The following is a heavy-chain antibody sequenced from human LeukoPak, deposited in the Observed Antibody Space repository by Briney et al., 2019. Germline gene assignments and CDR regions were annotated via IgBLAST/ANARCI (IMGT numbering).Heavy chain of an antibody. CDR1: GFTFSSYA. Sequence: GGSLRLSCAASGFTFSSYAMSWVRQAPGKGLEWVSSISSGSVYINYADSVKGRFTISRDNSKNTLYLQMNSLRAEDTAVYYCAKDYEDIVVVPAATEYFQHWGQGTLVTVSS. D-gene: IGHD2-2*01. CDR2: ISSGSVYI. J-gene: IGHJ1*01. CDR3: AKDYEDIVVVPAATEYFQH. V-gene: IGHV3-23*01.